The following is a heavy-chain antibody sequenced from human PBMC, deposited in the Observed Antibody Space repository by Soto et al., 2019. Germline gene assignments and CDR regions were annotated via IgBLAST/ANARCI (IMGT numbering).Heavy chain of an antibody. CDR1: GFTFSSYSM. D-gene: IGHD6-19*01. CDR2: MFHSGST. J-gene: IGHJ4*02. Sequence: PGGSLRLSCAASGFTFSSYSMNWVRQSPGKGLEWIADMFHSGSTNYSPSLESRVTLSVDKSKKQFSLKMHSVTAADTAVYFCVMSPGWYKIDSWGQGILVTVSS. CDR3: VMSPGWYKIDS. V-gene: IGHV4-4*01.